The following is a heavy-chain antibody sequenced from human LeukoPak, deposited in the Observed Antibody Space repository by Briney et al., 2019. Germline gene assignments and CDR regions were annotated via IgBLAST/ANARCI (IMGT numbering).Heavy chain of an antibody. V-gene: IGHV3-7*01. J-gene: IGHJ4*02. CDR3: ARDPEWHDILTGYYGY. D-gene: IGHD3-9*01. Sequence: PGGSLRLSCAASGFTFSSYWMSWVRQAPGKGLECVANIKQDGSEKYYVDSVKGRFTISRDNAKNSLYLQRNSLRAEDTAVYYCARDPEWHDILTGYYGYWGQGTLVTVSS. CDR1: GFTFSSYW. CDR2: IKQDGSEK.